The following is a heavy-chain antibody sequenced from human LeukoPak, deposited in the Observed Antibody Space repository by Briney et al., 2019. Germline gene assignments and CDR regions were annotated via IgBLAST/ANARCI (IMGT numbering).Heavy chain of an antibody. V-gene: IGHV1-18*01. CDR3: ARDGESAVELATVDYYGMDV. Sequence: ASGKLSCKASGYTFSSYGISLFRQAPGPGLGGRGGSSAYNGNTNNAQKLQGRVTMTTDTSTSTAYMELRSLRSDDTAVYYCARDGESAVELATVDYYGMDVWRQGTTVTVSS. CDR1: GYTFSSYG. D-gene: IGHD5-24*01. J-gene: IGHJ6*02. CDR2: SSAYNGNT.